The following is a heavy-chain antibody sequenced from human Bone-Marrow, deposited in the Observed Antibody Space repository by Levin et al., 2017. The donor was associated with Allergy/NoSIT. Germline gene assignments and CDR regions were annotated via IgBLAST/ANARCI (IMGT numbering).Heavy chain of an antibody. CDR2: IKSKTDGGTT. CDR3: TTRGNYDFWSGYFTSDY. Sequence: LSLTCAASGFTFSNAWMSWVRQAPGKGLEWVGRIKSKTDGGTTDYAAPVKGRFTISRDDSKNTLYLQMNSLKTEDTAVYYCTTRGNYDFWSGYFTSDYWGQGTLVTVSS. D-gene: IGHD3-3*01. J-gene: IGHJ4*02. CDR1: GFTFSNAW. V-gene: IGHV3-15*01.